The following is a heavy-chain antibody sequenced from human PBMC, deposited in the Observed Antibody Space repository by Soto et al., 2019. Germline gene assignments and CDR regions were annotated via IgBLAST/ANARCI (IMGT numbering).Heavy chain of an antibody. D-gene: IGHD2-8*01. CDR3: ARARLRTPNGVDSFDV. Sequence: ASVKVSCKASGSAFGAYYSYWLRQAPGQGLEWMGSINPHAGGARYVQQFRDRLAISTDTPKETAYMELRSLTSDDTAIYYCARARLRTPNGVDSFDVWRQGTSVTVS. V-gene: IGHV1-2*02. CDR2: INPHAGGA. CDR1: GSAFGAYY. J-gene: IGHJ3*01.